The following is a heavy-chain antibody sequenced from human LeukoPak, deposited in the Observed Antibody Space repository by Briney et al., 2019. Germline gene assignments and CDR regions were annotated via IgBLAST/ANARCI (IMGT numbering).Heavy chain of an antibody. CDR1: GFTFRSFA. CDR3: ARASGDYGEYFDY. D-gene: IGHD4-17*01. CDR2: MWYDGGNK. J-gene: IGHJ4*02. Sequence: PGRSLRLSCAASGFTFRSFAMHWVRQAPGKGLEWVAAMWYDGGNKYYADSVKGRFTISRDNSKNTLFLQMNSLRAEDTAVYYCARASGDYGEYFDYWGQGTLVTVSS. V-gene: IGHV3-33*01.